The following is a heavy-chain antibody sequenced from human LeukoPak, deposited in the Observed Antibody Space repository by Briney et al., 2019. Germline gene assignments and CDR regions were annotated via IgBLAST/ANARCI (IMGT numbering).Heavy chain of an antibody. CDR1: GGSISSYY. CDR2: IYYSGST. D-gene: IGHD1-1*01. V-gene: IGHV4-59*01. J-gene: IGHJ4*02. Sequence: PSETLSLTCTVSGGSISSYYWSWIRQPPGKGLEWIGYIYYSGSTNYNPSLKSRVTISVDTSKNQFSLKLSSVTAADTAVYYCARGAGTYSSQIDYWGQGTLVTVSS. CDR3: ARGAGTYSSQIDY.